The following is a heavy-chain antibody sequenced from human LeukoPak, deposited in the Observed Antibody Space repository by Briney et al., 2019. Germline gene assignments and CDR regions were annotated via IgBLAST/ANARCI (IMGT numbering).Heavy chain of an antibody. J-gene: IGHJ6*02. V-gene: IGHV3-7*03. CDR1: GFTFSSYW. CDR3: SGGGCLDL. Sequence: AGGSLRLSCAASGFTFSSYWMNWARQAPGKGLEWVASINHNGNVNYYVDSVKGRFTISRDNAKNSLYLQMSNLRAEDTAVYFRSGGGCLDLWGQGAKV. CDR2: INHNGNVN. D-gene: IGHD3-10*01.